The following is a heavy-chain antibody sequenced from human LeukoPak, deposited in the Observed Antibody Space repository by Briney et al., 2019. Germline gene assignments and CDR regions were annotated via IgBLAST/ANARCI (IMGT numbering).Heavy chain of an antibody. CDR1: GFTVSSNY. CDR2: IYSGGST. CDR3: AKDRGPFGGSSSGFDY. V-gene: IGHV3-66*01. J-gene: IGHJ4*02. Sequence: PGGSLRLSCAASGFTVSSNYMSWVRQAPGKGLEWVSVIYSGGSTYYADSVKGRFTISRDNSKNTMYLQMNGLRAEDTAVYYCAKDRGPFGGSSSGFDYWGQGTLVTVSS. D-gene: IGHD6-6*01.